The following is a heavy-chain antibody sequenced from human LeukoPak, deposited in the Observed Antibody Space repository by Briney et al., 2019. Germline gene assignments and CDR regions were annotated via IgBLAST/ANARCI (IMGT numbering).Heavy chain of an antibody. D-gene: IGHD3-22*01. CDR3: ARDQRYYDSSGYYS. V-gene: IGHV1-18*01. Sequence: ASVKVSCKASGYTFTSYGISWVRQAPGQGLEWMGWISAYNGNTNYAQKLQGRVTMTEDTSTDTAYMELSSLRSEDTAVYYCARDQRYYDSSGYYSWGQGTLVTVSS. J-gene: IGHJ4*02. CDR1: GYTFTSYG. CDR2: ISAYNGNT.